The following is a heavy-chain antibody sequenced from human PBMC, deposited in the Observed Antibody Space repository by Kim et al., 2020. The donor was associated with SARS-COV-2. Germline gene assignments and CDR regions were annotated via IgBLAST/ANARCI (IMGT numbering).Heavy chain of an antibody. CDR1: GGTFSSYA. CDR3: ASPRGDAYYYGMDV. CDR2: IIPIFGTA. V-gene: IGHV1-69*13. D-gene: IGHD3-16*01. J-gene: IGHJ6*02. Sequence: SVKVSCKASGGTFSSYAISWVRQAPGQGLEWMGGIIPIFGTANYAQKFQGRVTITADESTSTAYMELSSLRSEDTAVYYCASPRGDAYYYGMDVWGQGTTVTVSS.